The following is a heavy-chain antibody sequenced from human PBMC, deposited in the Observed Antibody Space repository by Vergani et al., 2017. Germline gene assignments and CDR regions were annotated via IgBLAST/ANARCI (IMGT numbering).Heavy chain of an antibody. D-gene: IGHD5-18*01. Sequence: EVQLVQSGAEVQKPGTTVKISCKISGFNLIDYDMHWVQQAPGRGPEWVGLINPKEPQTLYAEKFQGRVTITADTSTDTVYLQLSSLGFEDTAVYYCATDLGYSDGPYSYYYFALDVWGQGTTVTVSS. V-gene: IGHV1-69-2*01. J-gene: IGHJ6*02. CDR3: ATDLGYSDGPYSYYYFALDV. CDR2: INPKEPQT. CDR1: GFNLIDYD.